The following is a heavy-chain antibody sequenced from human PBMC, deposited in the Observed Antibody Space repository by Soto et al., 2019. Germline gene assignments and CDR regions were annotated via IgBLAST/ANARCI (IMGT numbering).Heavy chain of an antibody. D-gene: IGHD1-20*01. CDR2: IYYSGST. Sequence: ETLSLTCTVSGGSISSSSYYWGWIRQPPGKGLEWIGSIYYSGSTYYNPSLKSRVTISVDTSKNQFSLKLSSVTAADTAVYYCAGSLRYGYYYYYGMDVWGQGTTVTVSS. CDR3: AGSLRYGYYYYYGMDV. J-gene: IGHJ6*02. V-gene: IGHV4-39*01. CDR1: GGSISSSSYY.